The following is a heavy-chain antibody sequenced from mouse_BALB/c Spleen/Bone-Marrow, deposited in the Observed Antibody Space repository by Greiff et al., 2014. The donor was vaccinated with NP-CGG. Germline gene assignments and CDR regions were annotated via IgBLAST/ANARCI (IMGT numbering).Heavy chain of an antibody. CDR2: IDPANGNT. CDR1: GFNIKDTY. V-gene: IGHV14-3*02. J-gene: IGHJ2*01. Sequence: VQLQQSGAKLVKPGASVKLSCTASGFNIKDTYMHWVKQRPEQGLEWIGRIDPANGNTKYDPKFQGKATITADTSSNTAYLQLSSLTSEDTAVYCCARLITTDYWGQGTTLTVSS. D-gene: IGHD2-4*01. CDR3: ARLITTDY.